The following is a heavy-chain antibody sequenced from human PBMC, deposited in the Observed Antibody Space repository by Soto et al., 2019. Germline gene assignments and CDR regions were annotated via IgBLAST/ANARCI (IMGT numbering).Heavy chain of an antibody. Sequence: ASVKVSCKASGYTFTSYGISWVRQAPGQGLEWMGWISTYNGNTNYAQRLQDRVTMTTDTSTSTAYMELRSLRSDDSAVYYCARETAVRDNFDFWGQGTLVTVSS. CDR1: GYTFTSYG. J-gene: IGHJ4*02. V-gene: IGHV1-18*01. CDR3: ARETAVRDNFDF. D-gene: IGHD3-10*01. CDR2: ISTYNGNT.